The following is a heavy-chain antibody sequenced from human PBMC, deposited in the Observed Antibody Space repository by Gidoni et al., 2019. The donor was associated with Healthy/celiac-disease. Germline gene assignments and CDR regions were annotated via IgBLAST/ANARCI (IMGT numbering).Heavy chain of an antibody. D-gene: IGHD6-19*01. CDR1: GGPFSSYA. CDR3: ARRRSSSGWSTPGNWFDP. Sequence: QVQLVQSGAEVQKPGSPVNVPCHASGGPFSSYAISWVRQAPGQGLEWMGGIIPIFGTANYAQKFQGRGTITADESTSTAYMELSSLRSEDTAVYYCARRRSSSGWSTPGNWFDPWGQGTLVTVSS. J-gene: IGHJ5*02. V-gene: IGHV1-69*01. CDR2: IIPIFGTA.